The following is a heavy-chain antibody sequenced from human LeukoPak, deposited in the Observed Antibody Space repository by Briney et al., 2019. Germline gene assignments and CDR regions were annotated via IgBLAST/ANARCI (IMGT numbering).Heavy chain of an antibody. CDR1: GFTFDDYA. D-gene: IGHD3-16*01. Sequence: GGSLRLSCAASGFTFDDYAMHWVRQAPGKGLEWVSGISWNSGSIGYADSVKGRFTISRDNAKNSLYLQMNSLRAEDTAVYYCARDPRGEGYFDYWGQGTLVTVSP. J-gene: IGHJ4*02. CDR3: ARDPRGEGYFDY. CDR2: ISWNSGSI. V-gene: IGHV3-9*01.